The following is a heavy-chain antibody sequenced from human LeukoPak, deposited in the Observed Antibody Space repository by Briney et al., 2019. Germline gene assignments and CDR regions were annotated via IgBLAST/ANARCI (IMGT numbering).Heavy chain of an antibody. Sequence: GSLRLSCAASGFPFSSYSMNWVRQAPGKGLEWVSHITASGTAMFYADSVKGRFTISRDNAKNSLHLQMNSLRDEDTAVYYCASSGSYRFDYWGQGTLVTVSS. J-gene: IGHJ4*02. CDR1: GFPFSSYS. D-gene: IGHD1-26*01. V-gene: IGHV3-48*02. CDR3: ASSGSYRFDY. CDR2: ITASGTAM.